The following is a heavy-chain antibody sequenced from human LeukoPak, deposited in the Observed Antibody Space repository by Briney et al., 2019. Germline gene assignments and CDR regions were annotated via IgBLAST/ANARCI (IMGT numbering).Heavy chain of an antibody. V-gene: IGHV3-21*01. CDR2: ISSSSSYI. D-gene: IGHD3-3*01. Sequence: GGSLRLSCAASGFTFSSYSMNWVRQAPGKGLGWVSSISSSSSYIYYADSVKGRFTISRDNAKNSLYLQMNSPRAEDTAVYYCARYALEAFDIWGQGTMVTVSS. CDR1: GFTFSSYS. J-gene: IGHJ3*02. CDR3: ARYALEAFDI.